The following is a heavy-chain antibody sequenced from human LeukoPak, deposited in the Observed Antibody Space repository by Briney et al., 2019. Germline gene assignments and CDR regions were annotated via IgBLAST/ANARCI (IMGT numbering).Heavy chain of an antibody. V-gene: IGHV1-18*01. CDR2: ISAYNGNT. D-gene: IGHD5-12*01. J-gene: IGHJ6*02. Sequence: ASVKVSCKASGYTFTSYGISCVRQAPGQGLEWMGWISAYNGNTNYAQKLQGRVTMTTDTSTSTAYMELRSLRSDDTAVYYCARAGGYDDYYYYYGMDVWGQGTTVTVSS. CDR3: ARAGGYDDYYYYYGMDV. CDR1: GYTFTSYG.